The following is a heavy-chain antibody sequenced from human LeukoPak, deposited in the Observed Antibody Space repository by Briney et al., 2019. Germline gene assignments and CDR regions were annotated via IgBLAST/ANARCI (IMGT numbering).Heavy chain of an antibody. D-gene: IGHD1-26*01. CDR1: GYTLTELS. CDR3: ATVALNRGRFELINAAQFDY. Sequence: ASVKVSCKVSGYTLTELSMHWVRQAPGKGLEWMGGFDPEDGETIYAQKFQGRVTMTEDTSTDTAYMELSSLRSEDTAAYYCATVALNRGRFELINAAQFDYWGQGTLVTVSS. J-gene: IGHJ4*02. V-gene: IGHV1-24*01. CDR2: FDPEDGET.